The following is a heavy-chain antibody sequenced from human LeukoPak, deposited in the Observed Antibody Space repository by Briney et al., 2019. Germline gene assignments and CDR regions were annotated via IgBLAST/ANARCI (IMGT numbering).Heavy chain of an antibody. Sequence: GGSLRLSCAASGFTFSTYEMNWVRQAPGKGLEWVSYVSTSGTTIYYADSVKGRFTISRDNAKNSLYLQMNSLRAEDTAVYYCARVLYQPTYKDAFDIWGQGTMVTVSS. D-gene: IGHD2-2*01. CDR2: VSTSGTTI. J-gene: IGHJ3*02. CDR3: ARVLYQPTYKDAFDI. CDR1: GFTFSTYE. V-gene: IGHV3-48*03.